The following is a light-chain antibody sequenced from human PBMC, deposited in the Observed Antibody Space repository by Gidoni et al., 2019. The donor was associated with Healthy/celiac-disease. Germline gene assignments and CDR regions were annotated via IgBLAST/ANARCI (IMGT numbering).Light chain of an antibody. CDR3: QQRSNWPWT. CDR2: DAS. V-gene: IGKV3-11*01. CDR1: QSVSSY. Sequence: IVLTQSPATLSLSPGERATLSCRASQSVSSYLAWYQQKPGQAPRLLINDASNRATGIPARFSGSGSGTDFTLTISSLEPEDFAVYYCQQRSNWPWTFXXXTKVEIK. J-gene: IGKJ1*01.